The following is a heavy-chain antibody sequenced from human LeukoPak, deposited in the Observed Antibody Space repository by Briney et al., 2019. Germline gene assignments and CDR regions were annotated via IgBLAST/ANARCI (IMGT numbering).Heavy chain of an antibody. D-gene: IGHD2-15*01. CDR2: IIPIFGTA. V-gene: IGHV1-69*13. J-gene: IGHJ6*02. Sequence: SVKVSCKASGGAFSSYAISWVRQAPGQGLEWMGGIIPIFGTANYAQKFQGRVTITADESTSTAYMELSSLRSEDTAVYYCASDHADCSGGSCDYYYYGMDVWGQGTTVTVSS. CDR3: ASDHADCSGGSCDYYYYGMDV. CDR1: GGAFSSYA.